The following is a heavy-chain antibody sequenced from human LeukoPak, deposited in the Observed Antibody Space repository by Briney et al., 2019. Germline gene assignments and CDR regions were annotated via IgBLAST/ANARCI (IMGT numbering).Heavy chain of an antibody. V-gene: IGHV3-9*01. CDR3: AKDTTSGNYYSFCYMDV. CDR1: GFTFDDYA. Sequence: GGSLRLSCAASGFTFDDYAMHWVRQAPGKGLEWVSGISWNSGGIGYADSVKGRFTISRDNAKNSLYLQMNSLRGEDTALYYCAKDTTSGNYYSFCYMDVWGKGTTVTISS. CDR2: ISWNSGGI. J-gene: IGHJ6*03. D-gene: IGHD3-10*01.